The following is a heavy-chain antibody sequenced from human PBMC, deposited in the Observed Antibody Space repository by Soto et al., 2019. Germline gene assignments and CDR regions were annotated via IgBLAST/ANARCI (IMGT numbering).Heavy chain of an antibody. CDR1: GFSLSTSGMC. CDR3: ARIPLIVVVPAARGYYYYYGMDV. D-gene: IGHD2-2*01. CDR2: IDWDDDK. Sequence: SGPTLVNPTQTLTLTCTFSGFSLSTSGMCVSWIRQPPGKALEWLALIDWDDDKYYSTSLKTRLTISKDTSKNQVVLTMTNMDPVDTATYYCARIPLIVVVPAARGYYYYYGMDVWGQGTTVTVSS. J-gene: IGHJ6*02. V-gene: IGHV2-70*01.